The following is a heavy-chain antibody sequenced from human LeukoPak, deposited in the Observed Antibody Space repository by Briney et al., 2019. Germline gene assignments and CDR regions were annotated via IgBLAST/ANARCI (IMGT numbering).Heavy chain of an antibody. CDR2: IYHSGST. CDR1: GGSISSSSYY. CDR3: ARHTAFLAVVFDY. V-gene: IGHV4-39*01. J-gene: IGHJ4*02. D-gene: IGHD2-15*01. Sequence: SETLSLTCTVSGGSISSSSYYWGWIRQPPGKGLEWIGNIYHSGSTYYNPSLKSRVTISVDTSKNQFSLKLSSVTAADTAVYYCARHTAFLAVVFDYWGQGTLVTVSS.